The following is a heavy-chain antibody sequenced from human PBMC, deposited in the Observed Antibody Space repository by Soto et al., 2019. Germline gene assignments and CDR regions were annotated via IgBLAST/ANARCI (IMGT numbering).Heavy chain of an antibody. D-gene: IGHD1-26*01. V-gene: IGHV3-30*03. CDR3: ASSSGSYLDY. CDR2: ISYDGSNK. CDR1: GFTFSSYG. J-gene: IGHJ4*02. Sequence: QVQLVESGGGVVQPGRSLRLSCAASGFTFSSYGMHWVRQATGKGLEWVAVISYDGSNKYYADSVKGRFTISRDNSKNTLYLQMNSLRAEDTAVYYCASSSGSYLDYWGQGTLVTVSS.